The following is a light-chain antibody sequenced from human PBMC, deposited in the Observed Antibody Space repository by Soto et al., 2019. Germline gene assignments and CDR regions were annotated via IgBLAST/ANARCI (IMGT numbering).Light chain of an antibody. CDR3: ASWDDSLNGPV. CDR1: SSNVGGNP. CDR2: TNT. Sequence: QAVVTQPPSASGTPGQRVTISCSGSSSNVGGNPVNWYQHVPTTAPKLLIYTNTQRPSGVPDRFSGSKSGTSASLAISGLKSEDEADYYCASWDDSLNGPVFGTGTKLTVL. V-gene: IGLV1-44*01. J-gene: IGLJ1*01.